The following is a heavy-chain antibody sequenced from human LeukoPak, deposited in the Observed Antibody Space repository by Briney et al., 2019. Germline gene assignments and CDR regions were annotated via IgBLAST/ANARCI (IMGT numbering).Heavy chain of an antibody. V-gene: IGHV3-21*04. Sequence: GGSLRLSCAASGFTFSSYSMNWVRQAPGKGLEWVSFINSSSSYIYYADSVKGRFTISRDNAKNSLYLQMNSLRAEDTAVYNCAKGDFYGSGRDYYYYMDVWGKGTTVTISS. D-gene: IGHD3-10*01. CDR3: AKGDFYGSGRDYYYYMDV. CDR1: GFTFSSYS. CDR2: INSSSSYI. J-gene: IGHJ6*03.